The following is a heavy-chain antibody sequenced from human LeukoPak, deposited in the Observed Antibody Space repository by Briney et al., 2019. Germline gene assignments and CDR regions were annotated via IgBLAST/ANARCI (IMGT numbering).Heavy chain of an antibody. CDR3: AKAPVTSCRGAFCYPFDS. V-gene: IGHV3-23*01. CDR2: ISGSSGST. D-gene: IGHD2-15*01. J-gene: IGHJ4*02. Sequence: GGSLRLSCAAARFTISSYAMSRVRHAPGKGLEWVSGISGSSGSTYYADSVKGRFTIARDKSKNTVYLQMNSLRAEDTAVYYCAKAPVTSCRGAFCYPFDSWGQGTLVTVSS. CDR1: RFTISSYA.